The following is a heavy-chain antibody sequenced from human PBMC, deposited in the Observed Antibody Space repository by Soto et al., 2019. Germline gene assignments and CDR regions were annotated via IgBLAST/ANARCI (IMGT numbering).Heavy chain of an antibody. D-gene: IGHD2-15*01. V-gene: IGHV1-46*03. CDR3: AREYPTIVVVAAIGMDV. J-gene: IGHJ6*02. Sequence: ASVKVSCKASGYTFTSYYMHWVRQAPGQGLERMGIINPSGGSTSYAQKYQGRVTMTRDTSTSTVYLELSSLRSEDTAFFYCAREYPTIVVVAAIGMDVWGQGTTVTVSS. CDR1: GYTFTSYY. CDR2: INPSGGST.